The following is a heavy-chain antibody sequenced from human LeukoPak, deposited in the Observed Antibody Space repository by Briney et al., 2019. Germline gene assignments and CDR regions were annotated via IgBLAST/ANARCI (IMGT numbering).Heavy chain of an antibody. Sequence: ASAKVSCKASGYTFTGYYMHWVRQAPGQGLEWMGWINPNSGGTNYAQKFQGRVTMTSDTSISTAYMELSRLRSDDTAVYYCARELYYDSSGYLGRDAFDIWGQGTMVTVSS. V-gene: IGHV1-2*02. CDR2: INPNSGGT. CDR3: ARELYYDSSGYLGRDAFDI. D-gene: IGHD3-22*01. CDR1: GYTFTGYY. J-gene: IGHJ3*02.